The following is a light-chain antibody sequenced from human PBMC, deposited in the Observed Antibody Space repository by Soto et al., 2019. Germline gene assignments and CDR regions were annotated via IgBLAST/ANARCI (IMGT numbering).Light chain of an antibody. CDR1: QGIRND. J-gene: IGKJ1*01. CDR3: LQDYNYPRT. V-gene: IGKV1-6*01. Sequence: AIQMTQSPSSLSASVGDRVTITCRASQGIRNDLGWYQQKPGKAPKLLIYAASSLQSGVPSRFSGSGSGTDFTLTISSRQPEDFATYYGLQDYNYPRTFGQGTKVEIK. CDR2: AAS.